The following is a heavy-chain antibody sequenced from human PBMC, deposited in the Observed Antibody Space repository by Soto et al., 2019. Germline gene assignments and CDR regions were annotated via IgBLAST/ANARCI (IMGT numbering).Heavy chain of an antibody. D-gene: IGHD1-1*01. Sequence: QVQLVESGGGVVQPGRSLRLSCAASGFTFSNYGMHWVRQAPGKGLEWVALIWYDGSNKSYVDSVKGRFTISRDNSKNTLYLQMNSLRVEDTAVYYCARETIGTKAGDYWGQGTLVTVSS. J-gene: IGHJ4*02. CDR3: ARETIGTKAGDY. CDR2: IWYDGSNK. CDR1: GFTFSNYG. V-gene: IGHV3-33*01.